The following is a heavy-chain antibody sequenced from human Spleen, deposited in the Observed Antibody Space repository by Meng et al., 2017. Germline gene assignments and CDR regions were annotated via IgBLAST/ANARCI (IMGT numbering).Heavy chain of an antibody. J-gene: IGHJ4*02. CDR2: ISGYNDNT. Sequence: QVQLVQPGAEVKKPRASVKVSCKASGYIFTTYGLNWVRQAPGQGLEWMGWISGYNDNTDYAQKFQGRVSMTTDTSTSTAYMELRSLGSDDTAVYYCARDLHYFDYWGQGTLVTVSS. CDR1: GYIFTTYG. CDR3: ARDLHYFDY. D-gene: IGHD4-11*01. V-gene: IGHV1-18*01.